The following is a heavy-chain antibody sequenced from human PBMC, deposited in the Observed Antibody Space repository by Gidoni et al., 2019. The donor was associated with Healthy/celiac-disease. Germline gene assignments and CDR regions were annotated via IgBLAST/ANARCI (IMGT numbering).Heavy chain of an antibody. CDR3: ASHKSYYDILTGHSPKSGWFDP. Sequence: QLQLQESRPGLVKPSETLSLTCTVSGGPISSCAYYWGWLRQPPGNGLELIGSTYYSGSTYYNPSRKSRVTISVDTSRNQFSLKLTSVTAADTALYYCASHKSYYDILTGHSPKSGWFDPWGQGTLVTVSS. V-gene: IGHV4-39*01. J-gene: IGHJ5*02. CDR2: TYYSGST. D-gene: IGHD3-9*01. CDR1: GGPISSCAYY.